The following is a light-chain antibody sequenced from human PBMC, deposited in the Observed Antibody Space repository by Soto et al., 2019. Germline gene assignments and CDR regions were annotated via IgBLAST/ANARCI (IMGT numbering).Light chain of an antibody. CDR2: ATS. CDR1: QGVSNY. J-gene: IGKJ4*01. Sequence: DIQLTQSPSFLSASVGDRVTITCRASQGVSNYLAWYQQEPGKAPKLLIYATSTWQSGVPSRFSGSGSGTKLTITIISLQPEDFANYYCQQLRTYHLTFGGGTKVEIK. V-gene: IGKV1-9*01. CDR3: QQLRTYHLT.